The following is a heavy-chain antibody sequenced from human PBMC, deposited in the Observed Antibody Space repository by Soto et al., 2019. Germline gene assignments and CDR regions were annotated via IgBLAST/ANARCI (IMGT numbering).Heavy chain of an antibody. CDR3: ARDHASWTPGY. J-gene: IGHJ4*02. V-gene: IGHV3-33*01. CDR1: GFTFSSYG. CDR2: IWSDGINK. D-gene: IGHD6-13*01. Sequence: QVQLVESGGGVVQPEGSLTLSCAASGFTFSSYGMHWVRQAPGKGLEWVAVIWSDGINKNYADSVKGRFTISRDNFKSTLYLQMNSLGAEDTAVYYCARDHASWTPGYWGQGTLVTVSS.